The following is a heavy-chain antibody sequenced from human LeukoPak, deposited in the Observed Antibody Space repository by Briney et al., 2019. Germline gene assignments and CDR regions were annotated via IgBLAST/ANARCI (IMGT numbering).Heavy chain of an antibody. J-gene: IGHJ4*02. CDR1: GFTFSSYE. CDR2: ISSSGSTI. D-gene: IGHD2-2*01. Sequence: TGGSLRLFCAASGFTFSSYEMNWVRQARGKGLEWVSYISSSGSTIYYADSVKGRFTISRDNAKNSLYLQMNSLRAEDTAVYYCARVPGRSSTSSPSCSYWGQRTLVTASS. CDR3: ARVPGRSSTSSPSCSY. V-gene: IGHV3-48*03.